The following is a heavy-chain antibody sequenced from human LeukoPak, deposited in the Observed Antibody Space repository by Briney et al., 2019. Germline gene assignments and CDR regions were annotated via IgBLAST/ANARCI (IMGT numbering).Heavy chain of an antibody. V-gene: IGHV4-59*01. CDR2: MYYSGST. J-gene: IGHJ4*02. Sequence: SQTLSLTWTVAGGSISSYYCSWIRQPPGKGMECIWYMYYSGSTNYKPSLKSRVTISVDTSKNQFSLKLSSVPAADTAVYYCARTYYDYVWGSYRYTRESRAYFDYWAQGTLVTVSS. D-gene: IGHD3-16*02. CDR3: ARTYYDYVWGSYRYTRESRAYFDY. CDR1: GGSISSYY.